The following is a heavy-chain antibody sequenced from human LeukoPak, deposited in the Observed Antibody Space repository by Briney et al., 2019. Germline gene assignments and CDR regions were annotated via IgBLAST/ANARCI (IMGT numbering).Heavy chain of an antibody. V-gene: IGHV4-31*03. CDR3: ARDRFGYSSSWYIISY. Sequence: SETLSLTCTVSGGSISSGGYYWSWIRQHPGKGLEWIGYIYYSGSTYYNPSLKSRVTISVDTSKNQFSLKLSSVTAADTAIYYCARDRFGYSSSWYIISYWGQGTLVTVSS. CDR2: IYYSGST. CDR1: GGSISSGGYY. D-gene: IGHD6-13*01. J-gene: IGHJ4*02.